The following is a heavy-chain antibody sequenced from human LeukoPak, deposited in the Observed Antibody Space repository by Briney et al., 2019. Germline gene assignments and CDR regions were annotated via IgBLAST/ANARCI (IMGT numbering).Heavy chain of an antibody. CDR3: ASGYYYFMDV. V-gene: IGHV4-59*01. J-gene: IGHJ6*03. Sequence: PSETLSLTCTVSGGSISSNYWSWSRHPPGRGLEWIGLLYYTGTTNYTSSLKGRATISADTSKKYFSLKLTSVTAADPAVYYCASGYYYFMDVWGKGTTVTVSS. D-gene: IGHD6-13*01. CDR2: LYYTGTT. CDR1: GGSISSNY.